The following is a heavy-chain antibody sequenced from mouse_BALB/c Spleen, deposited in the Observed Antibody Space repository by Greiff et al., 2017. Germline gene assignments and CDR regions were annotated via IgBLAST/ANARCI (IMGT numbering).Heavy chain of an antibody. CDR1: GFTFSSFG. J-gene: IGHJ4*01. CDR2: ISSGSSTI. CDR3: ARYGYSGPQAMDY. D-gene: IGHD2-2*01. Sequence: EVHLVESGGGLVQPGGSRTLSCAASGFTFSSFGIHWVRQAPEKGLEWVAYISSGSSTIYYADTVKGRFTISRDNPKDTLFLQMTSLTSEDTAMYYCARYGYSGPQAMDYWGQGTSVTVSS. V-gene: IGHV5-17*02.